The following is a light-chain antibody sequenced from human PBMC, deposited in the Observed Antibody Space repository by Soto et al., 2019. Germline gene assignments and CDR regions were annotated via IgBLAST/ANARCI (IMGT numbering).Light chain of an antibody. CDR3: QQSYGTLVT. Sequence: DIKMTQSPSSLSASVGDRVTITCRASQSISSYLNWYQQKSGKAPKLLIYAASSLQSGVPSRFSGSGSGTDFTLTISSLQPEDSATYYCQQSYGTLVTFGPGTRVDIK. CDR2: AAS. V-gene: IGKV1-39*01. CDR1: QSISSY. J-gene: IGKJ3*01.